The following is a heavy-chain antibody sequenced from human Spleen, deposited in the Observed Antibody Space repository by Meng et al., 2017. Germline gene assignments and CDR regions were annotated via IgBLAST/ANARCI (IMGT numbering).Heavy chain of an antibody. D-gene: IGHD2-15*01. CDR3: ARRHGCSGGSCYYDS. CDR2: ISGSGGST. Sequence: GESLKISCAASGFTFSSYAMSWVRQAPGKGLEWVSAISGSGGSTYYADSVKGRFTISRDNSKNTLYLEMNSLRAEDTAVYYCARRHGCSGGSCYYDSWGQGTLVTVSS. J-gene: IGHJ4*02. V-gene: IGHV3-23*01. CDR1: GFTFSSYA.